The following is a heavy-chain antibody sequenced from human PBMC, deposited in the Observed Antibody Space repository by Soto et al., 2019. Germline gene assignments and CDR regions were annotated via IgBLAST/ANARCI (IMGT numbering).Heavy chain of an antibody. J-gene: IGHJ6*02. D-gene: IGHD3-22*01. CDR1: GGSISSYY. Sequence: SETLSLTCTVSGGSISSYYWSWIRQPPGKGLEWIGYIYYSGSTNYNPSLKSRVTISVDTSKNHFSLKLSSVTAADTAVYYCARIYDSSGYYYGSPYYYYGMDVWGQGTTVTVSS. CDR2: IYYSGST. CDR3: ARIYDSSGYYYGSPYYYYGMDV. V-gene: IGHV4-59*01.